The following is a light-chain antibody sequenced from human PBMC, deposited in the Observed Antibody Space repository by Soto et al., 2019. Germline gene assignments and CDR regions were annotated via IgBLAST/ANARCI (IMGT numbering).Light chain of an antibody. CDR3: SSYTSSSTRV. CDR1: SIDVGGYNY. J-gene: IGLJ3*02. V-gene: IGLV2-14*01. Sequence: QSALTQHASVSGSPGQSITISCTGTSIDVGGYNYVSWYQQHPGKAPKLMIYEVSNRPSGVSNRFSGSKSGNTASLTISGLQAEDEADYYCSSYTSSSTRVFGEGTKLTVL. CDR2: EVS.